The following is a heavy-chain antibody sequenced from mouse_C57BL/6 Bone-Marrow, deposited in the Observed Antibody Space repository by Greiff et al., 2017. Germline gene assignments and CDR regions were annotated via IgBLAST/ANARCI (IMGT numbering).Heavy chain of an antibody. CDR2: INYDGSST. D-gene: IGHD3-3*01. CDR3: ARGEGWDTVVDY. J-gene: IGHJ2*01. CDR1: GFTFSDYY. V-gene: IGHV5-16*01. Sequence: DVKLVESEGGLVQPGSSMKLSCTASGFTFSDYYMAWVRQVPEKGLEWVANINYDGSSTYYLDSLKSRFIISRENAKNILYLQMSSLKSEDTATYYCARGEGWDTVVDYWGQGTTLTVSS.